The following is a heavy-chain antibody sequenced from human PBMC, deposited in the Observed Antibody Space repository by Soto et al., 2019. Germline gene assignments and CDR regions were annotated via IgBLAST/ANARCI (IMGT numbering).Heavy chain of an antibody. CDR1: GYSFTNYW. CDR3: ARGLRYFDSRAYTYYFDY. Sequence: PGESLKISCKSSGYSFTNYWIAWVRQMPGKGLEWVGFIYPDDSDTTYSPSFQGQVTISADWSISTAYLQWGSLKASDTAMYYCARGLRYFDSRAYTYYFDYWGQGTLVTVSS. D-gene: IGHD3-22*01. J-gene: IGHJ4*02. V-gene: IGHV5-51*01. CDR2: IYPDDSDT.